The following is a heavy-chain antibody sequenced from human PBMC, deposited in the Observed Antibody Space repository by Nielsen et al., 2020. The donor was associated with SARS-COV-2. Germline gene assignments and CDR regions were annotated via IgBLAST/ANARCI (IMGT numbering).Heavy chain of an antibody. J-gene: IGHJ4*02. CDR3: ARQGHSSSWYGN. V-gene: IGHV1-3*01. D-gene: IGHD6-13*01. Sequence: ASVKVSCKASGYTFTSYAMHWVRQAPGQRLEWMGWINAGNGNTKYSQKFQGRVTITRDTSASTAYMELSSLRSEDTAVYYCARQGHSSSWYGNWGQGTLVTVSS. CDR1: GYTFTSYA. CDR2: INAGNGNT.